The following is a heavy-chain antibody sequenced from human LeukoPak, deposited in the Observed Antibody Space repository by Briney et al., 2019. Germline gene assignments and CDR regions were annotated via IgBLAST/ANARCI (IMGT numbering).Heavy chain of an antibody. J-gene: IGHJ4*02. CDR2: IHYSGST. CDR1: GDSISNHY. D-gene: IGHD1-26*01. Sequence: SETLSLTCTVSGDSISNHYWSWIRQPPGKGLEWIGYIHYSGSTNYDPSLKSRVTMSLDTSKNQVSLKVNSVTAADTAVYYCARHVSSGGTYAHFDYWGQGTLVTVSS. V-gene: IGHV4-59*08. CDR3: ARHVSSGGTYAHFDY.